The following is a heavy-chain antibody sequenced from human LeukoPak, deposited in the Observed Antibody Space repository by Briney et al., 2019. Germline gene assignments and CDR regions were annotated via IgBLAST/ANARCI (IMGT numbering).Heavy chain of an antibody. Sequence: ASVKISCKASGGTFSSYAISWVRQAPGQGLEWRGRIITIFGTANYAQKFQGRVTIITDESTSTAYMELSSLRSEVTAVYYCARAQCGGWCHGAGYYYMDLWGKGNTVPVSS. J-gene: IGHJ6*03. V-gene: IGHV1-69*05. D-gene: IGHD2-21*01. CDR3: ARAQCGGWCHGAGYYYMDL. CDR2: IITIFGTA. CDR1: GGTFSSYA.